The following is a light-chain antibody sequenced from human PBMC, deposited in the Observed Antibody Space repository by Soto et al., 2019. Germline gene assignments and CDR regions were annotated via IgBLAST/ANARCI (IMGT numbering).Light chain of an antibody. V-gene: IGKV1-6*01. J-gene: IGKJ4*01. CDR2: AAS. CDR1: QGIGND. CDR3: LQDSNYPLT. Sequence: IPMTQSPSTLSASVKDRVNITCRASQGIGNDLGWYQQKPGKAPKLLIYAASNLPSGVPSRFSGSGSGTDFTLTISGLQPDDFATYYCLQDSNYPLTFGGGTKVDIK.